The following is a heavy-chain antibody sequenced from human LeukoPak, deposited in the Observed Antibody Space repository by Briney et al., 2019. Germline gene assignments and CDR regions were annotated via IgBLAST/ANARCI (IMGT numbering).Heavy chain of an antibody. Sequence: PGGSLRLSCAASGFTFSSYAMSWVRQAPGKGLEWVSAISGSGGSTYYADSVKGRFTISRDNSKNTLYLQMNSLRAEDTAVYYCASNMELMVSDWYFDLWGRGTLVTVSS. CDR1: GFTFSSYA. D-gene: IGHD5-18*01. CDR2: ISGSGGST. J-gene: IGHJ2*01. CDR3: ASNMELMVSDWYFDL. V-gene: IGHV3-23*01.